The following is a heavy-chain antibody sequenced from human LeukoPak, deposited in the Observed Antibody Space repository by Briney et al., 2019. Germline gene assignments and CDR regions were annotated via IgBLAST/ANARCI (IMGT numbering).Heavy chain of an antibody. D-gene: IGHD3-10*01. CDR3: ARGRYLWRDYYYGVDV. Sequence: GASVKVSCKASGYTFTSYDINWVRQATGQGLEWMGWMNPNSGNTGYAQKFQGRVTMTRNTSISTAYMELSSLRSEDTAVYYCARGRYLWRDYYYGVDVWGQGTTVTVSS. V-gene: IGHV1-8*01. J-gene: IGHJ6*02. CDR2: MNPNSGNT. CDR1: GYTFTSYD.